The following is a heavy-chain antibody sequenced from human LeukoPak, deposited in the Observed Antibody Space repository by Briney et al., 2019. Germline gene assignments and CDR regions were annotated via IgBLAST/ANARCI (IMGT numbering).Heavy chain of an antibody. CDR1: GYSFIGYY. Sequence: ASVKVSCKGSGYSFIGYYMHWVRQAPGQGLEWMGWINPNSGGTYYAQKFQGRVTMTRDTSISTAYMELSRLRSDDTAVYYCARADHDILTGYPHYFDYWGQGTLVTVSS. CDR2: INPNSGGT. V-gene: IGHV1-2*02. J-gene: IGHJ4*02. D-gene: IGHD3-9*01. CDR3: ARADHDILTGYPHYFDY.